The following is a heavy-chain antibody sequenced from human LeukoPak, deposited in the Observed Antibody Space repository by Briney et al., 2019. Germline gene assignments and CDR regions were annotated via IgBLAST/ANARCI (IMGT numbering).Heavy chain of an antibody. Sequence: ASVKVSCKASGYTFTSYGISWVRQAPGQGLEWMGGIIPIFGTANYAQKFQGRVTITTDESTSTAYMELSSLRSEDTAVYYCARDRNYDILTGYYLSDAFDIWGQGTMVTVSS. CDR2: IIPIFGTA. D-gene: IGHD3-9*01. CDR1: GYTFTSYG. CDR3: ARDRNYDILTGYYLSDAFDI. J-gene: IGHJ3*02. V-gene: IGHV1-69*05.